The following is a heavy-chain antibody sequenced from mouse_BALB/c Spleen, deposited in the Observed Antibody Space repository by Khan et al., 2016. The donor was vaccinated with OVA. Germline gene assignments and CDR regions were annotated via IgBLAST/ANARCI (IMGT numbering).Heavy chain of an antibody. Sequence: VQLKQSGPGLVKPSQSLSLTCTVTGYSITSDYAWNWIRQFPGNKLEWMGYINYSGSTSYHPSLKSRISITRDTSTNQFFLQLNSVTTEDTATYSSGREVRLTYWGQGTLVTVSA. CDR1: GYSITSDYA. V-gene: IGHV3-2*02. D-gene: IGHD2-14*01. J-gene: IGHJ3*01. CDR2: INYSGST. CDR3: GREVRLTY.